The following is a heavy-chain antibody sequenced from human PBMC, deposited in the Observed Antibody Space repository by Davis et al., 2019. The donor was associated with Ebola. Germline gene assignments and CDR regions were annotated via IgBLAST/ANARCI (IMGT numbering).Heavy chain of an antibody. J-gene: IGHJ4*02. CDR3: TRTTRDSGWFIDF. CDR2: VNHSGGA. CDR1: GGSFSGYY. V-gene: IGHV4-34*01. Sequence: MPSETLSLTCAVYGGSFSGYYWSWIRQPPGKGLEWMGEVNHSGGANYNPSLKSRVTISADTSKNQFSLKLNSVTAADTAAYYCTRTTRDSGWFIDFWGRGTRVTVSS. D-gene: IGHD6-19*01.